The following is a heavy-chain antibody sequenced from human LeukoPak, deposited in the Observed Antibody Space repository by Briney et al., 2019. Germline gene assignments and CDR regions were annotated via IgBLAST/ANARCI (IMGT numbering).Heavy chain of an antibody. D-gene: IGHD3-22*01. J-gene: IGHJ4*02. CDR2: IIAIFGTA. Sequence: ASVKVSCKASGGTFSSYAISWVRQAPGQGLEWMGRIIAIFGTANYAQKFQGRVTITADKSTSTAYMELRSLRSEDTAVYYCARDGYYYDSSGTPPDYWGQGTLVTVSS. CDR3: ARDGYYYDSSGTPPDY. V-gene: IGHV1-69*06. CDR1: GGTFSSYA.